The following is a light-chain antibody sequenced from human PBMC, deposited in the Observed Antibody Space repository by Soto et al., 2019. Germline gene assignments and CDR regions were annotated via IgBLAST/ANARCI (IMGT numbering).Light chain of an antibody. CDR3: QQYNSYRYT. V-gene: IGKV1-5*01. CDR2: DAS. Sequence: DIQMTPSPSTLPASVGERDTITCRASKSISSWLAWYQQKPGKAPKLLIYDASSLESGVPSRLSGSGSGTEFTLTISSLQPDDFATYYCQQYNSYRYTFGHGTKLEIK. J-gene: IGKJ2*01. CDR1: KSISSW.